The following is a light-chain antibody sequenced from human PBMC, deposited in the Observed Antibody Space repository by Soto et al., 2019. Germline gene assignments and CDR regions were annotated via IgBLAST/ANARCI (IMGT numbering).Light chain of an antibody. J-gene: IGKJ5*01. V-gene: IGKV3-20*01. CDR2: GAS. Sequence: EIVLTQSPGNLSLSPGERATLSCRASQSVSSSYLAWYQQKPGQAPRLLFYGASSRATGIPDRFSGSGSGTDFTLTISRLEPEDFAVYYCQQYGSSITFGQGTRLEIK. CDR1: QSVSSSY. CDR3: QQYGSSIT.